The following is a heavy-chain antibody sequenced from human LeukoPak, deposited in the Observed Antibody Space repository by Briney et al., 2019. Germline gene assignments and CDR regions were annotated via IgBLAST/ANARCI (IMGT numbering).Heavy chain of an antibody. CDR3: ARGGYSYGYLDNWFDP. CDR1: GYTFTSYG. Sequence: GASVKVSCKASGYTFTSYGIGWVRQAPGQGLEWMGWISAYNGNTNYAQKLQGRVTMTTDTSTSTAYMELRSLRSDDTAVYYCARGGYSYGYLDNWFDPWGQGTLVTVSS. D-gene: IGHD5-18*01. CDR2: ISAYNGNT. V-gene: IGHV1-18*01. J-gene: IGHJ5*02.